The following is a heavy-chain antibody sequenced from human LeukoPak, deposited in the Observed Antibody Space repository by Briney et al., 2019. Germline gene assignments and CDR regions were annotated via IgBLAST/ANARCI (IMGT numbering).Heavy chain of an antibody. CDR1: GFTVSSNY. D-gene: IGHD6-19*01. V-gene: IGHV3-53*01. CDR2: IYSGGST. J-gene: IGHJ4*02. CDR3: ARDLTYSSGWYLDY. Sequence: GGSLRLSCATSGFTVSSNYMSWVRQAPGKGLEWVSAIYSGGSTYYADSVKGRFTISRDNSKNTLYLQMNSLRAEDTAVYYCARDLTYSSGWYLDYWGQGTLVTVSS.